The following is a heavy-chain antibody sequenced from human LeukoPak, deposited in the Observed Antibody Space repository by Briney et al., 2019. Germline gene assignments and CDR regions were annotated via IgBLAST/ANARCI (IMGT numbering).Heavy chain of an antibody. CDR3: ERHFPRSTWYYFDF. V-gene: IGHV4-59*08. D-gene: IGHD6-13*01. Sequence: SETLSLTCTVSGVSISSYDWSWIRQPPGKGLEWIRYIYYSGSTNYNPSLKSRVTISVDSSKNQFSLKLSCVHAADTGVYYCERHFPRSTWYYFDFWGQGTLVTVSS. J-gene: IGHJ4*02. CDR1: GVSISSYD. CDR2: IYYSGST.